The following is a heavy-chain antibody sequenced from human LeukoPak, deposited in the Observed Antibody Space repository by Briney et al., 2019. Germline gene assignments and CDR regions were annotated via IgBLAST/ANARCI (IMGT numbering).Heavy chain of an antibody. J-gene: IGHJ4*02. Sequence: SETLSLTCAVYGGSFSGYYWSWIRQPPGKGLEWIGEINHSGSTYYNPSLKSRVTISVERPKNQFSLKLNSVTAADTAVYYCARAGYGDSDFDYWGQGTLVTVSS. CDR3: ARAGYGDSDFDY. V-gene: IGHV4-34*01. D-gene: IGHD4-17*01. CDR2: INHSGST. CDR1: GGSFSGYY.